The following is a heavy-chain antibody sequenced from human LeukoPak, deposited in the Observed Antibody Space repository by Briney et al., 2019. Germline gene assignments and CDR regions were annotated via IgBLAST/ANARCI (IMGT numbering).Heavy chain of an antibody. J-gene: IGHJ4*02. CDR1: GFTLSNHA. CDR2: ISGSGAMT. Sequence: GGSLRLSCAASGFTLSNHAMIWVRQAPGKGLEWVSSISGSGAMTYYADSVKGRFTISRDNAMDTLYLQMNSLRADDTAVYYCVKDRVDGSGSQFDSWGQGTLVTVSS. D-gene: IGHD3-10*01. V-gene: IGHV3-23*01. CDR3: VKDRVDGSGSQFDS.